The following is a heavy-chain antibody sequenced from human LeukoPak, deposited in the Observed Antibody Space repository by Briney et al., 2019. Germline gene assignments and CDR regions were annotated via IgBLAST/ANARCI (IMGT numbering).Heavy chain of an antibody. D-gene: IGHD3-9*01. CDR3: ARHSKAMVLRYFDWLFGYFDY. CDR2: IYYSGST. CDR1: GGSISSSSYY. J-gene: IGHJ4*02. Sequence: PSETLSLTCTVSGGSISSSSYYWGWIRQPPGKGLEWIGSIYYSGSTYYNPSLKSRVTISVDTSKNQFSLKPSSVTAADTAVYYCARHSKAMVLRYFDWLFGYFDYWGQGTLVTVSS. V-gene: IGHV4-39*01.